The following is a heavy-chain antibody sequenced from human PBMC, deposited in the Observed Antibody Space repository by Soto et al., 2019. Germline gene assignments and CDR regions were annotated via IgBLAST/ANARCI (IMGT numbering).Heavy chain of an antibody. CDR1: GGSFSSYV. Sequence: QGQLVQSGAEVKKPGSSVKVSCKASGGSFSSYVINWIRQAPGQGLEWMGGIIPVSNAADYAQRFQDRVTMSVDKSASTAYMELRSLTSEDTAIYYCAQETYYFHRRDYHWFDPWGQGTLVTVSS. CDR2: IIPVSNAA. J-gene: IGHJ5*02. D-gene: IGHD3-22*01. V-gene: IGHV1-69*06. CDR3: AQETYYFHRRDYHWFDP.